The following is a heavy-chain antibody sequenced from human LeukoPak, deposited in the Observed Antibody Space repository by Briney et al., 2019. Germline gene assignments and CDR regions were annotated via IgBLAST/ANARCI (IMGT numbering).Heavy chain of an antibody. CDR3: AREDYYGSGTAYHYYYGMDV. J-gene: IGHJ6*02. CDR1: GGSISSYY. CDR2: IYYSGST. V-gene: IGHV4-59*12. D-gene: IGHD3-10*01. Sequence: SETLSLTCTVSGGSISSYYWSWIRQPPGKGLEWIGYIYYSGSTNYNPSLKSRVTISVDTSKNQFSLKLSSVTAADTAVYYCAREDYYGSGTAYHYYYGMDVWGQGTTVTVSS.